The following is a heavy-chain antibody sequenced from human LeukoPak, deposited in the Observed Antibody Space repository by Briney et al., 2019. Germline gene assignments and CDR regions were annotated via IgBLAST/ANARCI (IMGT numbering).Heavy chain of an antibody. Sequence: ASVNVSCKASGYTFTGYYMHWVRQAPGQGLEWMGWINPNSGGTKYAQKFQGRVTMTSDTSITTAYMELTSLEFDDTAVYYCARTRLTGDPYEAFDIWGQGTMVTVSS. J-gene: IGHJ3*02. D-gene: IGHD7-27*01. CDR3: ARTRLTGDPYEAFDI. V-gene: IGHV1-2*02. CDR2: INPNSGGT. CDR1: GYTFTGYY.